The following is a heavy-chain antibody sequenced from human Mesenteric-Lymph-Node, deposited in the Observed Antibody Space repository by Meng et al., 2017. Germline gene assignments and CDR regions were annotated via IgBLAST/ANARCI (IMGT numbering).Heavy chain of an antibody. CDR2: ISGYSGNT. J-gene: IGHJ4*02. V-gene: IGHV1-18*01. CDR3: TRADIAAAGTGGY. CDR1: GYTFSNYG. D-gene: IGHD6-13*01. Sequence: QVQLVQSGAEVKKPGASVKVSCKATGYTFSNYGISLVRQAPGQGLEWMGWISGYSGNTKYAQKLQGRVTMTTDTSTNTAYMELRSLRSDDTAVYYCTRADIAAAGTGGYWGQGTLVTVSS.